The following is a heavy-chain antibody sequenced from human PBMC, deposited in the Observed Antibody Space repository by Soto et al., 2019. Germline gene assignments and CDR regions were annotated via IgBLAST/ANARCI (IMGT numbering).Heavy chain of an antibody. J-gene: IGHJ6*03. CDR3: AKHGVARVISTYCYYCYMDI. CDR2: ISGSGGST. V-gene: IGHV3-23*01. Sequence: GGSLRLSCAASGFTFSSYAMSWVRQAPGKGLEWVSAISGSGGSTYYADSVKGRFTISRDNSKTTLYLQMNSLRAEDTAVYYYAKHGVARVISTYCYYCYMDIWGKGTTVTVSS. CDR1: GFTFSSYA. D-gene: IGHD2-15*01.